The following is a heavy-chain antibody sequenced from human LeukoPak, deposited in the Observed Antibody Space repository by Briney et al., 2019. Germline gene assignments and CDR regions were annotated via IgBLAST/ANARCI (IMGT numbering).Heavy chain of an antibody. Sequence: ASVKVSCKASGYTFTGYYMYWVRQAPGQGLEWMGWINPNSGGTNYAQKFQGRVTMTRDTSISTAYMELSRLRSDDTAVYYCARAYYDVLTGHDYWGQGTLVTVSS. V-gene: IGHV1-2*02. J-gene: IGHJ4*02. CDR3: ARAYYDVLTGHDY. CDR2: INPNSGGT. D-gene: IGHD3-9*01. CDR1: GYTFTGYY.